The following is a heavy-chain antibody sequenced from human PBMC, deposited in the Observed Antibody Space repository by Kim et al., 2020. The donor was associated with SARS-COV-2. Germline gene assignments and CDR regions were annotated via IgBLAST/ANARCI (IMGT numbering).Heavy chain of an antibody. Sequence: SVKVSCKASGGTFSSYAISWVRQAPGQGLEWMGGITPIFGTANYAQKFQGRVTITADESTSTAYMELSSLRSEDTAVYYCARETLPRYSSSWFDPWGQGTLVTVSS. J-gene: IGHJ5*02. CDR1: GGTFSSYA. CDR2: ITPIFGTA. V-gene: IGHV1-69*13. CDR3: ARETLPRYSSSWFDP. D-gene: IGHD6-13*01.